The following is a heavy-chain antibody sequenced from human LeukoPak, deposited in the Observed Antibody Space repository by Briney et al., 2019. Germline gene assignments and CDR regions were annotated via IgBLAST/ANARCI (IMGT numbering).Heavy chain of an antibody. Sequence: ASVKVSRKASGYTFTGYYIHWLRQAPGQGLEWMGFINPNSGGTNYAQKFQGRVTMTRDTSISTAYMELSSLTSDDTAVYYCARDLEGYYYGSGNYPQWGQGTLITVSS. D-gene: IGHD3-10*01. CDR3: ARDLEGYYYGSGNYPQ. V-gene: IGHV1-2*02. J-gene: IGHJ4*02. CDR2: INPNSGGT. CDR1: GYTFTGYY.